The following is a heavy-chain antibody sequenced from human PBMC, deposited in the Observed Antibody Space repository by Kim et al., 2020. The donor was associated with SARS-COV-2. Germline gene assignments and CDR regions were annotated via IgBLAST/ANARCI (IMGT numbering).Heavy chain of an antibody. CDR3: ARITGSWYGTAVVDY. D-gene: IGHD6-13*01. Sequence: GGSLRLSCAASGFTFNSYSMNWVRQAPGKGLEWVSSISSSSSYIYYADSVKGRFTISRDNANNSLYLQMNSLRAEDTAVYYCARITGSWYGTAVVDYWGQVTLVTVSS. CDR2: ISSSSSYI. CDR1: GFTFNSYS. V-gene: IGHV3-21*04. J-gene: IGHJ4*02.